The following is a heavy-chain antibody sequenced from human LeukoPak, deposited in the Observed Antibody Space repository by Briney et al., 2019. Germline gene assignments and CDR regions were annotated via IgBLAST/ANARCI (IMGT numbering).Heavy chain of an antibody. D-gene: IGHD1-26*01. V-gene: IGHV4-59*08. CDR1: GGSISSYY. J-gene: IGHJ4*02. Sequence: SETLSLTCTVSGGSISSYYWSWIRQPPGKGLEWIGYIYYSGSTNHNPSLKSRVTISVDTSKNQFSLKLSSVTAADTAVYYCARHTSLGTYFPDYWGQGTLVTVSS. CDR3: ARHTSLGTYFPDY. CDR2: IYYSGST.